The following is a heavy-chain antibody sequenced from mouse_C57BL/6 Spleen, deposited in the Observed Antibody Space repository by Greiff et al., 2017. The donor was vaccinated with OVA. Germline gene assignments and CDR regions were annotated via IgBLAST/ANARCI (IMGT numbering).Heavy chain of an antibody. V-gene: IGHV1-53*01. CDR3: ARSGGGAMDD. CDR2: INPSNGGT. CDR1: GYTFTSYW. D-gene: IGHD1-1*02. J-gene: IGHJ4*01. Sequence: QVQLQQPGTELVKPGASVKLSCKASGYTFTSYWLHWLKHSPGQGLEWIGNINPSNGGTNYNEKFKSKATLTVDKSSSTAYMQLSSLTSEDAAVYYCARSGGGAMDDWGQGTSVTVSS.